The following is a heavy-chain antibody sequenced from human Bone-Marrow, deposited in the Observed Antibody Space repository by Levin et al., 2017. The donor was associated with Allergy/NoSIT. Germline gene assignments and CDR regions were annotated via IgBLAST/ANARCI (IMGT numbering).Heavy chain of an antibody. V-gene: IGHV4-61*09. Sequence: SQTLSLTCTVSGVSITSGDYYWSWIRQPAGKGLEWIGHIYTSGNTNYNPSLKSRVTISVDTSKNQFSLKLRSVTAADTAVYYCARVLQDYYYYMDVWGKGTTVTVSS. CDR1: GVSITSGDYY. CDR2: IYTSGNT. J-gene: IGHJ6*03. D-gene: IGHD5-24*01. CDR3: ARVLQDYYYYMDV.